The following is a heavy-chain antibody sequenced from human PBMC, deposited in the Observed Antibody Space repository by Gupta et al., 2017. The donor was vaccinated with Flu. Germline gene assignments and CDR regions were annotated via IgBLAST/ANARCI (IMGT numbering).Heavy chain of an antibody. Sequence: VRQAPGKGLEWMGGFDPEDGETIFAQRFQGRVTLTEDTSTDTAYINLSSLRSEDTAVYFCATLIVCQDVAFCDLAFDIWGQGTMVTVSS. V-gene: IGHV1-24*01. CDR2: FDPEDGET. J-gene: IGHJ3*02. CDR3: ATLIVCQDVAFCDLAFDI. D-gene: IGHD2-15*01.